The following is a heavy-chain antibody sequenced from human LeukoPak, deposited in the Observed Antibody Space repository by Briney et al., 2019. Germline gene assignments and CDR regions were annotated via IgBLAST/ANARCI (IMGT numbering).Heavy chain of an antibody. D-gene: IGHD1-26*01. CDR2: IYYSGST. CDR1: GGSISSSSYY. CDR3: GHSGSDYLFDY. J-gene: IGHJ4*02. Sequence: SETLSLTCTVSGGSISSSSYYWGWIRQPPGKGLEWIGSIYYSGSTYYNPSLKSRVAISVDTSKNQFSLKLRSVTAADTAVYYCGHSGSDYLFDYWGQGTLVTVSS. V-gene: IGHV4-39*01.